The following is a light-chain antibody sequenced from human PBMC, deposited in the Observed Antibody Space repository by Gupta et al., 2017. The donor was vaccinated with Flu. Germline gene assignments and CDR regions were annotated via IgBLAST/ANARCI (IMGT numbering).Light chain of an antibody. J-gene: IGKJ2*01. CDR1: QSVGTY. CDR2: DAS. CDR3: QKRSNWPPYT. V-gene: IGKV3-11*01. Sequence: EIVLTQSPATLSLSPGERATLSCRASQSVGTYLAWYQQKPGQTPRLLIYDASNRATGITARFSGSGCGKDFTLTISSLEPEDFAVYYCQKRSNWPPYTFDQGSMVEI.